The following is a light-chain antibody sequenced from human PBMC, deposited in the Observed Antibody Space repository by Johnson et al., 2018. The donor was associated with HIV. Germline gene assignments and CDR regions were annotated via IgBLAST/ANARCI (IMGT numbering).Light chain of an antibody. J-gene: IGLJ1*01. V-gene: IGLV1-51*01. CDR2: DNN. CDR3: GTWDSSLSAFYV. CDR1: SSNIGNNY. Sequence: QSVLTQPPSVCAAPGQKVTISCSGSSSNIGNNYVSWYQQLTGTAPKLLIYDNNKRPSGIPDRFSGSKSGTSATLGITGLQTGDEADYYCGTWDSSLSAFYVFGTGTKVTVL.